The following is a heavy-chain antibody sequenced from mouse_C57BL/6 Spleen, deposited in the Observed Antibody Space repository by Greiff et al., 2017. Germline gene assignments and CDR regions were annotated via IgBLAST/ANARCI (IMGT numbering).Heavy chain of an antibody. CDR2: ISGGGGNT. D-gene: IGHD1-1*01. CDR1: GFTFSSYT. Sequence: EVMLVESGGGLVKPGGSLKLSCAASGFTFSSYTMSWVRQTPEKRLEWVATISGGGGNTYYPDSVKGRSTVSRDNAKNTRYVQMSRLRSEDTALYYCARHVDYGSSYLYFGVWGTGTTVTVS. J-gene: IGHJ1*03. V-gene: IGHV5-9*01. CDR3: ARHVDYGSSYLYFGV.